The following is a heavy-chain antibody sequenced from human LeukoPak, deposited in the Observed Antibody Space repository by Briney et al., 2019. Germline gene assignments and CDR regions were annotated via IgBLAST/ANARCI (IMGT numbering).Heavy chain of an antibody. CDR3: AREPPHSGMDV. D-gene: IGHD1-26*01. V-gene: IGHV3-30*04. J-gene: IGHJ6*04. CDR1: GFTFSGYA. CDR2: ISYDGSNK. Sequence: PGGSLRLSCAASGFTFSGYAMHWVRQAPGKGLEWVAVISYDGSNKYYADSVKGRFTISRDNSKNTLYLQMNSLRAEDTAVYYCAREPPHSGMDVWGKGTTVTVSS.